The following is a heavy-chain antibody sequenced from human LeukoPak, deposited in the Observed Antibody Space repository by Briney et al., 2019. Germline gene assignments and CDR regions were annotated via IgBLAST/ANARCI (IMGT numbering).Heavy chain of an antibody. Sequence: GGSLRLSCAASGFTFSSYGMHWVRQAPGKGLEWVAVIWYDGSNKYYADSVKGRFTISRDNSKNTLYLQMNSLRAEDTAVYYCARDRADWGYYFDYWGQGTLVTVSS. D-gene: IGHD3-16*01. CDR2: IWYDGSNK. J-gene: IGHJ4*02. V-gene: IGHV3-33*01. CDR3: ARDRADWGYYFDY. CDR1: GFTFSSYG.